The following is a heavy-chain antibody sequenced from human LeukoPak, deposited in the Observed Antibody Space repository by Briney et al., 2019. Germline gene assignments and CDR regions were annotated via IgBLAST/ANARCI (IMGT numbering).Heavy chain of an antibody. D-gene: IGHD5-12*01. J-gene: IGHJ5*02. Sequence: SETLSLTCAVYGGSISSSSYYWGWIRQPPGKGLEWIGSIYYSGSTYYNPSLKSRVTISVDTSKNQFSLKLSSVTAADTAVYYCAREPQNIVAHYNWFDPWGQGTLVTVSS. CDR3: AREPQNIVAHYNWFDP. CDR1: GGSISSSSYY. CDR2: IYYSGST. V-gene: IGHV4-39*07.